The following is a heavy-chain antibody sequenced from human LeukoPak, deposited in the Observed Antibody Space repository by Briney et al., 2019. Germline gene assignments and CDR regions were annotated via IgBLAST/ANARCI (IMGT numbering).Heavy chain of an antibody. Sequence: SETLSLTCAVYGGSFSSYYWSWIRQPPGKGLEWIGEITHSGSTHYNPSLKSRVTISLDTSKSQISLKLSSVTAADTAVYYCARVTRFNQFGELWFDYWGQGTLLTVSS. CDR2: ITHSGST. J-gene: IGHJ4*02. D-gene: IGHD3-10*01. CDR3: ARVTRFNQFGELWFDY. CDR1: GGSFSSYY. V-gene: IGHV4-34*01.